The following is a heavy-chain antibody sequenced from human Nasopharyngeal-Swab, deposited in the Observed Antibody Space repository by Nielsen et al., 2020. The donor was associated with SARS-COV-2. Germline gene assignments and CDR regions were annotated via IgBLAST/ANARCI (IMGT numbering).Heavy chain of an antibody. D-gene: IGHD3-3*01. V-gene: IGHV1-8*01. CDR3: ATYPLRSGYYTGREFDY. CDR1: GYTFTCYD. Sequence: ASVKVSCKASGYTFTCYDINWVRQATGQGLEWMGWMNPNSGNTGYAQKFQGRVTMTRNTSISTAYMELSSLRSEDTAVYFCATYPLRSGYYTGREFDYWGQGTLVTVSS. J-gene: IGHJ4*02. CDR2: MNPNSGNT.